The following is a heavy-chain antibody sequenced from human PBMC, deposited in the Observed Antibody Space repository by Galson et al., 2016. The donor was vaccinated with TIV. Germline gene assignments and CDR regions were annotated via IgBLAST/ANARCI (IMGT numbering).Heavy chain of an antibody. D-gene: IGHD5-18*01. CDR1: GFTFNAFG. J-gene: IGHJ4*02. V-gene: IGHV3-33*01. CDR3: GRIYNAGYTIDY. Sequence: SLRLSCAASGFTFNAFGIHWVRQAPGKGLEWVAVVWYNGNNKYYADSVKGRFTVSRDNSKNTLHLQMNSLIAEDTAVYYCGRIYNAGYTIDYWGQGTLVTVSS. CDR2: VWYNGNNK.